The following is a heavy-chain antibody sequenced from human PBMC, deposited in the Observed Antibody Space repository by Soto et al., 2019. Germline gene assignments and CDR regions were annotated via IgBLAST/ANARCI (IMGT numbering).Heavy chain of an antibody. CDR1: GFTFSNAW. D-gene: IGHD2-21*01. CDR2: IKSKTDGGTT. J-gene: IGHJ6*03. CDR3: TTGQIPLYYYYYMDV. Sequence: GGSLRLSCAASGFTFSNAWMSWVRQAPGKGLEWVGRIKSKTDGGTTDYAAPMKGRFTISRDDSKNTLYLQMNSLKTEDTAVYYCTTGQIPLYYYYYMDVWGKGTTVTVSS. V-gene: IGHV3-15*01.